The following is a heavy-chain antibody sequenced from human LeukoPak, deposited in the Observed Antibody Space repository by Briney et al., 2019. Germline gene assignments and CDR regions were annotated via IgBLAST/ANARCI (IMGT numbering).Heavy chain of an antibody. D-gene: IGHD3-16*01. V-gene: IGHV4-4*02. CDR1: GGSISRSDW. Sequence: SETLSLTCAVSGGSISRSDWWSWVRQSPGKGLEWIGEIFHSGSTKYNPSLKSRVTISVDKSKNRFSLNLTSVTAADTAVYYCARQRSFRSQVDYWGQGTLVTVSS. J-gene: IGHJ4*02. CDR3: ARQRSFRSQVDY. CDR2: IFHSGST.